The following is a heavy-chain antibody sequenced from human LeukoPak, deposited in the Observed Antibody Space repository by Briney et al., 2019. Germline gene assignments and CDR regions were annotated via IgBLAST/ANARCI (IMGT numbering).Heavy chain of an antibody. CDR2: IKPSGGNT. D-gene: IGHD5-24*01. J-gene: IGHJ3*02. CDR3: ARVRDGYNDAYDI. V-gene: IGHV1-46*01. CDR1: GYTLTELS. Sequence: ASVKVSCKVSGYTLTELSMHWVRQAPGQRLEWMGIIKPSGGNTNYAQKFQGRVTMTRDTSTSTVYMELSSLKSEDTAVYYCARVRDGYNDAYDIWGQGTVVTVSS.